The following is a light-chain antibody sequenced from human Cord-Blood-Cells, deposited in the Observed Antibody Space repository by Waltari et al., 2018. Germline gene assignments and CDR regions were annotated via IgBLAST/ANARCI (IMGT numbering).Light chain of an antibody. CDR1: QSISSY. J-gene: IGKJ1*01. Sequence: DIQMTQSQSSLSASVGDRVTITCRASQSISSYLNWYQQKPGKAPKLLIYAASSVQSGGPSRFSGSGAGTDFTLTISSLQPEDFATYYCQQSYSTPPTFGQGTKVEIK. V-gene: IGKV1-39*01. CDR2: AAS. CDR3: QQSYSTPPT.